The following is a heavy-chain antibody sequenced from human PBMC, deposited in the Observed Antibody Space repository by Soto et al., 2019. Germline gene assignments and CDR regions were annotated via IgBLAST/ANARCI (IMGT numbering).Heavy chain of an antibody. CDR2: INAYNGNT. CDR1: GYTFTTYG. J-gene: IGHJ4*02. CDR3: ARDPVSGPYCVQ. V-gene: IGHV1-18*03. Sequence: QVQLVQSGAEVKKPGASVKVSCKASGYTFTTYGISWVRQAPGQGLEWMGWINAYNGNTNYAQKLQGRVTMTTGTSTRPAHMDLRSLRSNDMAVYYCARDPVSGPYCVQWGQGTMVTVPS. D-gene: IGHD6-19*01.